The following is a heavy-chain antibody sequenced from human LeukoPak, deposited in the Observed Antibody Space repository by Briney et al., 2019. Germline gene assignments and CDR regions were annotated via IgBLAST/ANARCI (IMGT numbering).Heavy chain of an antibody. CDR3: AKTFYSYYGMDV. D-gene: IGHD4-11*01. V-gene: IGHV3-30*18. CDR2: ISYDGSNK. J-gene: IGHJ6*02. CDR1: GFTFSSYG. Sequence: GGSLRLSCAASGFTFSSYGMHWVRQAPGKGLEWVAVISYDGSNKYYADSVKGRFTISRDNSKNTLYLQMNSLRAEDTAVYYCAKTFYSYYGMDVWGQGTTVTVSS.